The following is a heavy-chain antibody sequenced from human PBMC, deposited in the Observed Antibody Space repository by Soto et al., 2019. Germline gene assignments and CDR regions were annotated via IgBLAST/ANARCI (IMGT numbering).Heavy chain of an antibody. Sequence: ASVKVSCKASGYTFTSYYMHWVRQAPGQGLEWMGIINPSGGSTSYAQKFQDRVTMTRDTSTSTVYMELSSLRSEDTAVYYSARASVDTPMVSDWGQGTLVTVSS. J-gene: IGHJ4*02. V-gene: IGHV1-46*03. CDR3: ARASVDTPMVSD. CDR1: GYTFTSYY. CDR2: INPSGGST. D-gene: IGHD5-18*01.